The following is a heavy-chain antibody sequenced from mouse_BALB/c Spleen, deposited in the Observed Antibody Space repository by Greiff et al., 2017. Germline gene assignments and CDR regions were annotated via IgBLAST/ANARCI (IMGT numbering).Heavy chain of an antibody. Sequence: QVQLQQSGAELVRPGVSVKISCKGSGYTFTDYAMHWVKQSHAKSLEWIGVISTYYGDASYNQKFKGKATMTVDKSSSTAYMELARLTSEDSAIYYCARGRYGNYGHYFDYWGQGTTLTVSS. CDR3: ARGRYGNYGHYFDY. CDR1: GYTFTDYA. J-gene: IGHJ2*01. CDR2: ISTYYGDA. D-gene: IGHD2-10*02. V-gene: IGHV1S137*01.